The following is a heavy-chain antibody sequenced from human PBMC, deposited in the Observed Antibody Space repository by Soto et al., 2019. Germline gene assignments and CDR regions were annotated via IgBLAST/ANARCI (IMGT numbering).Heavy chain of an antibody. Sequence: PSETLSLTCSVSGVSISRSNWWTWVRQAPGKGLEWIGKMHPSGNIYYNPSLKSRLSISVDTSKNQFSLKLSSVTAADTAVYFCARVTNIISRFSSRFDPWGQGTLVTVSS. D-gene: IGHD3-3*01. J-gene: IGHJ5*02. V-gene: IGHV4-4*02. CDR2: MHPSGNI. CDR3: ARVTNIISRFSSRFDP. CDR1: GVSISRSNW.